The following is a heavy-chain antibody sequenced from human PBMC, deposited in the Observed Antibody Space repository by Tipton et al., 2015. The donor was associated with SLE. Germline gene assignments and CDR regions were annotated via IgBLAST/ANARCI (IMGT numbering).Heavy chain of an antibody. CDR3: AKDTEILTGYYIRGAFDI. J-gene: IGHJ3*02. V-gene: IGHV3-9*01. D-gene: IGHD3-9*01. Sequence: SLRLSCAASGFTFDDYDVGDYAMHWVRRAPGKGLEWVSSISWNSGNIGYADSVKGRFTISRDNAKKSLYLQMNSLGPEDTALYYCAKDTEILTGYYIRGAFDIWGQGTMVTVSS. CDR1: GFTFDDYDVGDYA. CDR2: ISWNSGNI.